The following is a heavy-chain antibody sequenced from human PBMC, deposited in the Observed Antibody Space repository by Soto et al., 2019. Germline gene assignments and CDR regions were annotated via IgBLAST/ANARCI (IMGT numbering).Heavy chain of an antibody. D-gene: IGHD2-2*01. CDR3: AGSGDIVVVPAASQYYYGMDV. Sequence: SVKVSCKASGGTFSSYAISWVRQAPGQGLEWMGGIIPIFGTANYAQKFQGRVTITADESTSTAYMELSSLRSEDTAVYYCAGSGDIVVVPAASQYYYGMDVWGQGTTVTVSS. V-gene: IGHV1-69*13. J-gene: IGHJ6*02. CDR1: GGTFSSYA. CDR2: IIPIFGTA.